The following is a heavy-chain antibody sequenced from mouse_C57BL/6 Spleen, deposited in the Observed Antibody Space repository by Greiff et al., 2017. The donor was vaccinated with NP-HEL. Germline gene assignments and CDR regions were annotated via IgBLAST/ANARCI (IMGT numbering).Heavy chain of an antibody. V-gene: IGHV14-3*01. CDR1: GFNIKNTY. Sequence: EVQRVESVAELVRPGASVKLSCTASGFNIKNTYMHWVKQRPEQGLEWIGRIDPANGNTKYAPKFQGKATITADTSSNTAYLQLSSLTSEDTAIYYCARSSAVVEGGYFDYWGQGTTLTVSS. CDR2: IDPANGNT. J-gene: IGHJ2*01. D-gene: IGHD1-1*01. CDR3: ARSSAVVEGGYFDY.